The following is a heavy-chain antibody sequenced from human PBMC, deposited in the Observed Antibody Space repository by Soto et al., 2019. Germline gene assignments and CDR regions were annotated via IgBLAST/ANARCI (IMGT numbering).Heavy chain of an antibody. J-gene: IGHJ5*02. V-gene: IGHV4-39*01. CDR2: IYYSGST. Sequence: SETLSLTCTVSGGSISSSSYYWGWIRQPPGKGLEWIGSIYYSGSTYYNPSLKSRVTISVDTSKNQFSLKLSSVTAADTAVYYCARRARYSSSSWFDPWGQGTLVTVSS. D-gene: IGHD6-6*01. CDR1: GGSISSSSYY. CDR3: ARRARYSSSSWFDP.